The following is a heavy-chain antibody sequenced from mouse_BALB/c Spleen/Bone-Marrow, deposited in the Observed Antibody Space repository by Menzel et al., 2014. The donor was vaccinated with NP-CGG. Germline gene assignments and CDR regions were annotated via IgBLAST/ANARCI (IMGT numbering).Heavy chain of an antibody. D-gene: IGHD1-1*01. Sequence: SGAELARPGASVKLSCKASGYTFTSYWMQWVKQRPGQGLEWIGTIYPGDGDARYTQKFKGKATLTAGKSSSTAYMQLSSLASEDSAVYYCARNYYYASSWSAMDYWGQGTSVTVSS. CDR3: ARNYYYASSWSAMDY. J-gene: IGHJ4*01. CDR2: IYPGDGDA. V-gene: IGHV1-87*01. CDR1: GYTFTSYW.